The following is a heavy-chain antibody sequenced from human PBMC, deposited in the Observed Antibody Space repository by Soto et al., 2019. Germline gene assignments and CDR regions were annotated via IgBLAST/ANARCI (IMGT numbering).Heavy chain of an antibody. J-gene: IGHJ5*02. D-gene: IGHD3-9*01. V-gene: IGHV4-34*01. CDR3: ARTYYDILTGYYVVRRQRNWFDP. CDR2: INHSGST. Sequence: PSETLSLTCAVYGGSFSGYYWSWIRQPPGKGLEWIGEINHSGSTNYNPSLKSRVTISVDTSKNQFSLKLSSVTAADTAVYYCARTYYDILTGYYVVRRQRNWFDPWGQGTLVT. CDR1: GGSFSGYY.